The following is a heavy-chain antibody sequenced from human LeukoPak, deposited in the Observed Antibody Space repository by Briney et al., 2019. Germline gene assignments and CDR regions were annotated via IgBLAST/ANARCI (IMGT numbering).Heavy chain of an antibody. Sequence: ASVKVSCKASGYTFTSYGISWVRQAPGLGLEWMGWISAYNGNTNYAQRLQGRVTMTTDTSTSTAYMELRSLRSDDTAVYYCARPHPNPGIAAAGSNWFDPWGQGTLVTVSS. CDR1: GYTFTSYG. J-gene: IGHJ5*02. D-gene: IGHD6-13*01. CDR2: ISAYNGNT. V-gene: IGHV1-18*01. CDR3: ARPHPNPGIAAAGSNWFDP.